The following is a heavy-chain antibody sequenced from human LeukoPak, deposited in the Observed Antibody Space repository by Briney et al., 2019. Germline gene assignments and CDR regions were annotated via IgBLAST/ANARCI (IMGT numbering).Heavy chain of an antibody. D-gene: IGHD5-18*01. CDR3: AKDPIGYSYGYYFDY. CDR1: GFTFSSYA. CDR2: ISGSGGST. V-gene: IGHV3-23*01. J-gene: IGHJ4*02. Sequence: PGGSLRLSCAASGFTFSSYAMSWVRQAPGKGLEWVSAISGSGGSTYYADSVKGRFTISRDNSKNTLYLQMNSLRAEDTAVYYCAKDPIGYSYGYYFDYWGQGTLVTVSS.